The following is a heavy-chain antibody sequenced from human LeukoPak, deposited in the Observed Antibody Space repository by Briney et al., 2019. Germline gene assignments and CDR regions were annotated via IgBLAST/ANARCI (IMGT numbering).Heavy chain of an antibody. Sequence: SETLSLTCTVSGGSISSGSYYWSWIRQPAGKGLEWIGRIYTSGSTNYNPSLKSRVTISVDTSKNQFSLKLSSVTAADTAVYYCAREHCSGGSCYSIYYYYYMDVWGKGTTVTVSS. J-gene: IGHJ6*03. CDR3: AREHCSGGSCYSIYYYYYMDV. D-gene: IGHD2-15*01. CDR1: GGSISSGSYY. CDR2: IYTSGST. V-gene: IGHV4-61*02.